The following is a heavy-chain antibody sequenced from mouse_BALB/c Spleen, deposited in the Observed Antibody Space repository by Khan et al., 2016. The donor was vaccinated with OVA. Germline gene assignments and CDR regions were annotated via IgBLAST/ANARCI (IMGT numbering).Heavy chain of an antibody. CDR3: ANHGSSSAWFTY. CDR1: GYTFTSYW. V-gene: IGHV1-7*01. Sequence: QVQLKESGAELAKPGASVKMSCKASGYTFTSYWMHWVKQRPGQGLEWIGYINPSTGYTEYNQKFKDKATLTADKSSSTAYMQLSSLTSEDSAVYYCANHGSSSAWFTYWGQGTLVTLSA. CDR2: INPSTGYT. D-gene: IGHD1-1*01. J-gene: IGHJ3*01.